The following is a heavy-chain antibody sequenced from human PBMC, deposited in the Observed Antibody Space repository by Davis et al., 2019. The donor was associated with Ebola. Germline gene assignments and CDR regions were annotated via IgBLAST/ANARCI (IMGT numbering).Heavy chain of an antibody. D-gene: IGHD3-3*01. CDR1: GYIFTGYY. CDR3: ARGRFLEWLFAGGY. J-gene: IGHJ4*02. V-gene: IGHV1-8*02. CDR2: MNPNSGNT. Sequence: AASVKVSCKASGYIFTGYYIHWVRQATGQGLEWMGWMNPNSGNTGYAQKFQGRVTMTRSTSISTAYMELSSLRSEDTAVYYCARGRFLEWLFAGGYWGQGTLVTVSS.